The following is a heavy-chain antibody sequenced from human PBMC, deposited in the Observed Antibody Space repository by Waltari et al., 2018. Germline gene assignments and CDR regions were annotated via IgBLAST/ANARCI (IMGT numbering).Heavy chain of an antibody. J-gene: IGHJ5*01. V-gene: IGHV4-61*09. CDR1: GASVGSGNYF. Sequence: QVQLQESGPGLVRPSQTPSLPGTVPGASVGSGNYFWTWIRQPAGKGLEWIGHIDSSGSTTYNSSLKSRAIISLDTSKNQFSLTLNSVTAADTAVYFCARDPWFDSWGQGTLVIVSS. CDR3: ARDPWFDS. CDR2: IDSSGST.